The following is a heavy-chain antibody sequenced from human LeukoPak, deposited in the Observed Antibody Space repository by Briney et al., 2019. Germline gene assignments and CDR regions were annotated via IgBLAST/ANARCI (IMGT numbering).Heavy chain of an antibody. CDR2: ISYDGSNK. CDR1: GFTFSSYG. V-gene: IGHV3-30*18. Sequence: GGSLRLSCAASGFTFSSYGMHWVRQAPGKGLEWVAVISYDGSNKYYADSVKGRFTISRDNSRNTLYLQMNSLRAEDTAVYYCAKDETGGSAYYDILSTWGQGTLVTVSS. D-gene: IGHD3-9*01. CDR3: AKDETGGSAYYDILST. J-gene: IGHJ5*02.